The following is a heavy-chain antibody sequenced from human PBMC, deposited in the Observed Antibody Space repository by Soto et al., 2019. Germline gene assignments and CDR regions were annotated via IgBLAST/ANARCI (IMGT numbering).Heavy chain of an antibody. Sequence: GGSLRLSCAASGFTFTNYGMTWVRQAPGKGLEWVSGISGSGDSTYYADSVKGRFTISRDNSKNTLYLQMSSLRAEDTAVYFCAKLSNYDTRGYFDGYWGQGTLVTVSS. CDR3: AKLSNYDTRGYFDGY. D-gene: IGHD3-22*01. V-gene: IGHV3-23*01. CDR1: GFTFTNYG. CDR2: ISGSGDST. J-gene: IGHJ4*02.